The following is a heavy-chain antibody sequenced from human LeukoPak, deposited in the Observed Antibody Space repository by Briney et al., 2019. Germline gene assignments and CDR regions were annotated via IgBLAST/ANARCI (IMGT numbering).Heavy chain of an antibody. CDR2: IYYSGST. D-gene: IGHD2-15*01. J-gene: IGHJ4*02. CDR1: GGSISSSSYY. Sequence: PSETLSLTCTVSGGSISSSSYYWGWIRQAQGKGLEWIGSIYYSGSTYYNPSLKSRVTISVDTSKNQFSLKLSSVTAADTAVYYCARHGGGYCSGGSCYGGFEYYWGQGTLVTVSS. V-gene: IGHV4-39*01. CDR3: ARHGGGYCSGGSCYGGFEYY.